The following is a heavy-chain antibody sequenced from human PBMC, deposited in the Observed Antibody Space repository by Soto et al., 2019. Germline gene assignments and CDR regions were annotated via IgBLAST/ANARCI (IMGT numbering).Heavy chain of an antibody. CDR3: ARISGGPIR. J-gene: IGHJ4*02. V-gene: IGHV4-4*07. CDR2: IHTGGTT. CDR1: GGSISGFY. Sequence: SETLSLTRTVSGGSISGFYWNWFRQPAGKGLEWIGRIHTGGTTNYKPSLRSRVTMSVDTSKNQFSLKLTSVTAADTAVYYCARISGGPIRWGQGTLVTVSS.